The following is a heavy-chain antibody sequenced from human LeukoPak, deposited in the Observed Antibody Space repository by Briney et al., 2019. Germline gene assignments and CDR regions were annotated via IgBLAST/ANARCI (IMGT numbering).Heavy chain of an antibody. D-gene: IGHD3-10*01. CDR3: ARDHGSQNAFDI. Sequence: GGSLRVSCAASGFTVSSNYMSWVRQAPGKGLEWVSVIYSGGSTYYADSVKGRFTISRDNSKNTLYLQMNSLRAEDTAVYYCARDHGSQNAFDIWGQGSMVTVSS. CDR2: IYSGGST. CDR1: GFTVSSNY. J-gene: IGHJ3*02. V-gene: IGHV3-66*01.